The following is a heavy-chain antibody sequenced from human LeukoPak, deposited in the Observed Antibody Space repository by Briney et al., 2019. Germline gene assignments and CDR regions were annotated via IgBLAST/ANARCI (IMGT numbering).Heavy chain of an antibody. CDR3: ARVYYYDSSGTFDAFDI. CDR1: GGSISSYY. CDR2: IDYSGST. V-gene: IGHV4-59*01. Sequence: PSETLSLTCIVSGGSISSYYWSWIRQPPGKGLEWIGYIDYSGSTNYNPSLKSRVTISVDTSKNQFSLKLSSVTAADAAVYYCARVYYYDSSGTFDAFDIWGQGTMVTVSS. D-gene: IGHD3-22*01. J-gene: IGHJ3*02.